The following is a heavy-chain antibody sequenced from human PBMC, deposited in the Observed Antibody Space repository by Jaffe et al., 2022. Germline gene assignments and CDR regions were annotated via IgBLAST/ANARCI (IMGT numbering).Heavy chain of an antibody. D-gene: IGHD3-10*01. Sequence: QVQLQESGPGLVKPSQTLSLTCTVSGGSISSGSYYWSWIRQPAGKGLEWIGRIYTSGSTNYNPSLKSRVTISVDTSKNQFSLKLSSVTAADTAVYYCARDMENMVRGVIPNYYMDVWGKGTTVTVSS. V-gene: IGHV4-61*02. J-gene: IGHJ6*03. CDR1: GGSISSGSYY. CDR2: IYTSGST. CDR3: ARDMENMVRGVIPNYYMDV.